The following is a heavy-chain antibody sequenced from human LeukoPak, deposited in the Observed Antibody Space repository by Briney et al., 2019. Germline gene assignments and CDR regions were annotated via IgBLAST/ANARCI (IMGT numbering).Heavy chain of an antibody. D-gene: IGHD3-22*01. CDR1: GVSISSGGYS. V-gene: IGHV4-30-2*01. J-gene: IGHJ4*02. CDR3: ARAVIPYYYDSSGYFDY. CDR2: IYHSGST. Sequence: SETLSLTCAVSGVSISSGGYSWSWIRQPPGKGLEWIGYIYHSGSTYYNPSLKSRVTISVDRSKNQFSLKLSSVTAADTAVYYCARAVIPYYYDSSGYFDYWGQGTLVTVSS.